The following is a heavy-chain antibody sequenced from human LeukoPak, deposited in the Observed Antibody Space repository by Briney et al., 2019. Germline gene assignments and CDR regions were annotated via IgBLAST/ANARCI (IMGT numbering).Heavy chain of an antibody. Sequence: ASVKVSCKASGYTFTSYGISWVRQAPGQGLEWVGLINPTGTTTLYAQKFQGRVTITADKSTSTAYMELSSLRSEDTAVYYCARPGGGVDAFDIWGQGTMVTVSS. J-gene: IGHJ3*02. D-gene: IGHD1-14*01. CDR2: INPTGTTT. V-gene: IGHV1-69*06. CDR1: GYTFTSYG. CDR3: ARPGGGVDAFDI.